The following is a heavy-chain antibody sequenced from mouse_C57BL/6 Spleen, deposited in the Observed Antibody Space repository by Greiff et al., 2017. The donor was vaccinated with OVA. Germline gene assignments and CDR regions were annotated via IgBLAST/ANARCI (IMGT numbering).Heavy chain of an antibody. CDR2: ISDGGSYT. D-gene: IGHD5-1-1*01. CDR1: GFTFSSYA. J-gene: IGHJ4*01. V-gene: IGHV5-4*01. CDR3: AREYRTGAMDY. Sequence: EVQVVESGGGLVKPGGSLKLSCAASGFTFSSYAMSWVRQTPEKRLEWVATISDGGSYTYYPDNVKGRFTISRDNAKNNLYLQMSHLKSEDTAMYYCAREYRTGAMDYWGQGTSVTVSS.